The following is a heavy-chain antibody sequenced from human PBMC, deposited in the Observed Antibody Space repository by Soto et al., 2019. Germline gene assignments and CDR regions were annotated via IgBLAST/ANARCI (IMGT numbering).Heavy chain of an antibody. CDR3: AISTYYYDSSGYYYPRHGAFDI. J-gene: IGHJ3*02. CDR2: IIPIFGAA. D-gene: IGHD3-22*01. CDR1: GGTFSSYA. Sequence: ASVKVSCKASGGTFSSYAISWVRQAPGQGLEWMGGIIPIFGAANYAQKFQGRVTITADESTSTAYMELSSLRSEDTAVYYCAISTYYYDSSGYYYPRHGAFDIWGQGTMVTVSS. V-gene: IGHV1-69*13.